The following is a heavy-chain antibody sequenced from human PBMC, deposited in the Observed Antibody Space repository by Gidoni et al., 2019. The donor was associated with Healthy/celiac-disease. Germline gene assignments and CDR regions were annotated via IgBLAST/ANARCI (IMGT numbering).Heavy chain of an antibody. CDR3: AKGHDIVVVVAALDY. CDR2: ISYDGSNK. J-gene: IGHJ4*02. CDR1: RFTSSSYG. Sequence: QVQLVASGGGVVQPGRSLRASCAACRFTSSSYGMHWVRQAPGKGLEWVAVISYDGSNKYYADSVKGRFTISRDNSKNTLYLQMNSLRAEDTAVYYCAKGHDIVVVVAALDYWGQGTLVTVSS. V-gene: IGHV3-30*18. D-gene: IGHD2-15*01.